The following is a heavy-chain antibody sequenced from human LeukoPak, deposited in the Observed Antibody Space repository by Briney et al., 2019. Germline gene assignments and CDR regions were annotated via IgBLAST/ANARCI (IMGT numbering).Heavy chain of an antibody. CDR2: VNPNSGGT. V-gene: IGHV1-2*02. CDR3: ARRFLEWLSEARFDP. Sequence: ASVKVSCKASGYTFIDYYMHWVRPAPGEGVEWRGWVNPNSGGTNYAQKFHGRVTMPRDTSISTAYMELSRLRSDDTAVYYCARRFLEWLSEARFDPWGQGTLVTVSS. CDR1: GYTFIDYY. D-gene: IGHD3-3*01. J-gene: IGHJ5*02.